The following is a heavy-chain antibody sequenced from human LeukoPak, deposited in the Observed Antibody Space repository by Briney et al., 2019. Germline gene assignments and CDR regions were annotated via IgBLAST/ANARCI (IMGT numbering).Heavy chain of an antibody. CDR1: GGSISSYY. CDR2: IYTSGST. J-gene: IGHJ6*03. CDR3: ARDLRDGYYPYYYYMDV. V-gene: IGHV4-4*07. Sequence: SETLSLTCTVSGGSISSYYWSWIRQPAGKGLEWIGRIYTSGSTNYNPSLKSRVTMSVDTSKNQFSLKLSSVTAADTAVYYCARDLRDGYYPYYYYMDVWGQGTTVTVSS. D-gene: IGHD5-24*01.